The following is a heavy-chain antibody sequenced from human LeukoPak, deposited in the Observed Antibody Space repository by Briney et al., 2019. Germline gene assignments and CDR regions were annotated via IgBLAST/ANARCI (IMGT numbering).Heavy chain of an antibody. J-gene: IGHJ4*02. CDR1: GFTVSDNY. V-gene: IGHV3-53*01. Sequence: GGSLRLSCAPSGFTVSDNYMSWVRQAPGKGLEWVSVMYSRGDTYYANSVKGRFTFSRDISKNTRYLQMNGLRTEDTAMYYCARDAPQVPAAGVLASGGQGTLVIVSS. D-gene: IGHD2-2*01. CDR2: MYSRGDT. CDR3: ARDAPQVPAAGVLAS.